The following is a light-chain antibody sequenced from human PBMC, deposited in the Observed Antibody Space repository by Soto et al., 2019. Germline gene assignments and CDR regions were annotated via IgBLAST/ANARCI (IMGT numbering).Light chain of an antibody. J-gene: IGKJ4*01. Sequence: EIVMTQSPATLSVSPGERATLSCRASHSVSSRLAWYQRKPGQAPRLLIYGASTRATGLPARFSGSGSGTEFTLTISSLQSEDFAVYYCQHYTNWPLTFGGGTKVDIK. CDR1: HSVSSR. V-gene: IGKV3-15*01. CDR2: GAS. CDR3: QHYTNWPLT.